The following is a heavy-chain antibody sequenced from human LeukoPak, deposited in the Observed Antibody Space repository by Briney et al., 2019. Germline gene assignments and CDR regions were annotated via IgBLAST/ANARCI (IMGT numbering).Heavy chain of an antibody. CDR3: ARPFVGAPGAYGMDV. CDR1: GFTFSLYS. V-gene: IGHV3-21*01. Sequence: PGVSLRLSCAASGFTFSLYSMTWVRQAPGKGLEWVSSVSSSSSDIYYVDSVKGRFTISRDNAKNSLYLQMNSLRAEDTAVYYCARPFVGAPGAYGMDVWGQGTTVTVSS. J-gene: IGHJ6*02. D-gene: IGHD3-16*01. CDR2: VSSSSSDI.